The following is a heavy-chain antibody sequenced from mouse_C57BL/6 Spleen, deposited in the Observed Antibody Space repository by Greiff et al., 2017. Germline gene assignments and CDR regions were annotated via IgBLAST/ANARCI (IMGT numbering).Heavy chain of an antibody. D-gene: IGHD2-2*01. CDR2: IDPENGDT. CDR3: TSMVSYFDY. CDR1: GFNIKDDY. J-gene: IGHJ2*01. V-gene: IGHV14-4*01. Sequence: VQLQQSGAELVRPGASVKLSCTASGFNIKDDYMHWVKQRPEQGLEWIGWIDPENGDTEYASKFQGKATITADTSSNTAYLQLSSLTSEDTAVYYCTSMVSYFDYGGQGTTLTVSS.